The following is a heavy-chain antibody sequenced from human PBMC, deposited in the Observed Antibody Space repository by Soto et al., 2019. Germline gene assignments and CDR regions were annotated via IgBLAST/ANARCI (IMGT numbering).Heavy chain of an antibody. J-gene: IGHJ5*02. Sequence: TLSLTCTVSGGSISSGGYYWSWIRQHPGKGLEWIGYIYYSGSTYYNPSLKSRVTISVDTSKNQFSLKLSSVTAADTAVYYCARDNPAYYDILTGYYTGVGWFDPWGQGTLVTVSS. D-gene: IGHD3-9*01. V-gene: IGHV4-31*03. CDR3: ARDNPAYYDILTGYYTGVGWFDP. CDR2: IYYSGST. CDR1: GGSISSGGYY.